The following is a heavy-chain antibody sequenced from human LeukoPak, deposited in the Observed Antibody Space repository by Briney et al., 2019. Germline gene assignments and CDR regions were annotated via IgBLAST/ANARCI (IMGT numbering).Heavy chain of an antibody. CDR2: ISSNGGST. Sequence: GGSLRLSCAASGFTFSSYAMHWVRQAPGKGLEYVSAISSNGGSTYYANSVKGRFTISRDNSKNTLYLQMGSLRAEDMAVYYCARDPSADYGDGFDYWGQGTLVTVSS. CDR3: ARDPSADYGDGFDY. D-gene: IGHD4-17*01. CDR1: GFTFSSYA. V-gene: IGHV3-64*01. J-gene: IGHJ4*02.